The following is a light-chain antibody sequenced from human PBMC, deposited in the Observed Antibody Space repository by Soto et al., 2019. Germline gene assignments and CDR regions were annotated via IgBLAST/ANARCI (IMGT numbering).Light chain of an antibody. CDR2: AAS. V-gene: IGKV3D-15*03. CDR1: QSVNTH. CDR3: QQYDNWPYI. J-gene: IGKJ2*01. Sequence: EIVMTQSPATLSVSPGEGATLSCRASQSVNTHLAWYQQRPGQAPRLLIYAASLRATAIPARFSGSGSGTEFTLAINNLQSEDVAIYYCQQYDNWPYIFGQGTQVDIK.